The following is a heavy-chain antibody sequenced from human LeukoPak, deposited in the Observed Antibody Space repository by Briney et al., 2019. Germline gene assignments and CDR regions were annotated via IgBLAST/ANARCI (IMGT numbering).Heavy chain of an antibody. CDR2: IYTSGST. CDR3: ARRASSTGLTYYYYYYMDV. J-gene: IGHJ6*03. CDR1: GGSISSYY. Sequence: TSETLSLTSTVSGGSISSYYWSWIRQPPGKGLEWIGYIYTSGSTNYNPSLKSRVTISVDTSKNQFSLKLSSVTAADTAVYYCARRASSTGLTYYYYYYMDVWGKGTTVTVSS. V-gene: IGHV4-4*09. D-gene: IGHD3-9*01.